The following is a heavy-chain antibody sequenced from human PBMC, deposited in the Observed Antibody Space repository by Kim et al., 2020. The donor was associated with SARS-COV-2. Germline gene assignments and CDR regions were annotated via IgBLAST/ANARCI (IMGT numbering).Heavy chain of an antibody. Sequence: GGSLRLSCAASGFTFSSYSMNWVRQAPGKGLEWVSSISSSSSYIYYADSVKGRFTISRDNAKNSLYLQMNSLRAEDTAVYYCARGGHDYGDYQFDYWGQGTLVTVSS. CDR1: GFTFSSYS. CDR3: ARGGHDYGDYQFDY. J-gene: IGHJ4*02. V-gene: IGHV3-21*01. CDR2: ISSSSSYI. D-gene: IGHD4-17*01.